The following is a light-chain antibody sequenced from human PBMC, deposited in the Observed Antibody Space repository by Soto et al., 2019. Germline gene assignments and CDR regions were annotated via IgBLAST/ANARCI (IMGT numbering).Light chain of an antibody. CDR3: XLRSTWPLT. V-gene: IGKV3-11*01. CDR2: DAS. J-gene: IGKJ4*01. Sequence: PGERATLSCRASQSIGSYLAWYQQKPGQAPRLLIYDASNRAXXXPXXXXXXXXXXXXXXXXSSLEPEDFAVYYCXLRSTWPLTFGGGTKVEIK. CDR1: QSIGSY.